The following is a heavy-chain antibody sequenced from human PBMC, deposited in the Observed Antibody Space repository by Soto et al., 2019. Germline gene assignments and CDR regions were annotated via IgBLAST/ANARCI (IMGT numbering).Heavy chain of an antibody. D-gene: IGHD1-26*01. Sequence: QVQLVQSGAEVKKPGASVKVSCKASGYTFTSYAMHWVRQAPGQRLEWMGWINAGNGNTKYSQKFQGRVTITRDTTASRAYMELSSLRSEDTAVQFCARSLVGATPADYSGQGTLVTISS. CDR2: INAGNGNT. CDR3: ARSLVGATPADY. CDR1: GYTFTSYA. J-gene: IGHJ4*02. V-gene: IGHV1-3*01.